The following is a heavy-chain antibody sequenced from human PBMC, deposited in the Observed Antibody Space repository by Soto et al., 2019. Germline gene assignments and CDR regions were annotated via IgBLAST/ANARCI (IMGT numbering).Heavy chain of an antibody. J-gene: IGHJ3*01. CDR2: ISYDGSNK. CDR1: GFTFSSYG. CDR3: ALGIPSLAPFLV. V-gene: IGHV3-30*19. D-gene: IGHD6-13*01. Sequence: SGGSLRLSCAASGFTFSSYGMHWVRQASGKGLEWVAVISYDGSNKYYADSVKGRFTISRDNSNNTLYLQMNSLRAEDAAVFYCALGIPSLAPFLVRGQAPMV.